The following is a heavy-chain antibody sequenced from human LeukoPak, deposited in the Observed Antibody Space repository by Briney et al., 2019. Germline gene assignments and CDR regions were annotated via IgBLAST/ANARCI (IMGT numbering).Heavy chain of an antibody. CDR3: AKGDGGSSSWYPKPYNWFDP. CDR1: GFTVSSNY. J-gene: IGHJ5*02. Sequence: GGSLRLSCAASGFTVSSNYMSWVRQAPGKGLEWVSVIYSGGSTYYADSVKGRFTISRDNSKNTLYLQMNSLRAEDTAVYYCAKGDGGSSSWYPKPYNWFDPWGQGTLVTVSS. V-gene: IGHV3-53*01. CDR2: IYSGGST. D-gene: IGHD6-13*01.